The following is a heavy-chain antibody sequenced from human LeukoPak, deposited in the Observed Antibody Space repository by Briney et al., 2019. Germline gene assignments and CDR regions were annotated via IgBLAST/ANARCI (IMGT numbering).Heavy chain of an antibody. J-gene: IGHJ6*03. CDR3: ARGACWRSSTSCYPYYYYYYMDV. Sequence: ASVKVSCKASGYTFTGYYMHWVRQAPGQGLEWMGWINPNSGGTNYAQKFQGRVTMTRDTSISTAYMELSRLRSDDTAVYYCARGACWRSSTSCYPYYYYYYMDVWGKGTTVTVSS. CDR2: INPNSGGT. CDR1: GYTFTGYY. D-gene: IGHD2-2*01. V-gene: IGHV1-2*02.